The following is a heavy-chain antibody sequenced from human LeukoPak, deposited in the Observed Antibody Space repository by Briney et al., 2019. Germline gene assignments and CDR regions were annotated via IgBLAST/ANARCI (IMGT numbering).Heavy chain of an antibody. CDR3: ARGGPVAAPY. V-gene: IGHV4-30-2*01. J-gene: IGHJ4*02. Sequence: KASQTLSLTCAVSGGSISSGGYYWSWIRQPPGKGLEWIGYIYHSGSTYYNPSLKSRVTISVDRSKNQFPLKLSSVTAADTAVYYCARGGPVAAPYWGQGTLVTVSS. CDR1: GGSISSGGYY. CDR2: IYHSGST. D-gene: IGHD6-19*01.